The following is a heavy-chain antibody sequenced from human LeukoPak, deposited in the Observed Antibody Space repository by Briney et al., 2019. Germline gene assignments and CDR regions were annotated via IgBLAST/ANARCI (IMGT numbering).Heavy chain of an antibody. CDR2: MNPNGGNT. Sequence: GASVKVSCKASGYTFTSYDINWVRQATGQGLEWMGWMNPNGGNTGYAQKFQGRVTMTRNTSISTAYMELSSLRSEDTAVYYCTYSSSWLNFDYWGQGTLVTVSP. CDR1: GYTFTSYD. J-gene: IGHJ4*02. D-gene: IGHD6-13*01. CDR3: TYSSSWLNFDY. V-gene: IGHV1-8*01.